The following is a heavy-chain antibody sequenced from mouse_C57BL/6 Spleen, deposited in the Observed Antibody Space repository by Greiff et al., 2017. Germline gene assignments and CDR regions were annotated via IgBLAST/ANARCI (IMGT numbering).Heavy chain of an antibody. J-gene: IGHJ2*01. CDR1: GYTFTDYY. CDR2: INPYNGGT. D-gene: IGHD1-1*01. V-gene: IGHV1-19*01. Sequence: VQLQQSGPVLVKPGASVKMSCKASGYTFTDYYMNWVKQSPGKSLEWIGVINPYNGGTSYNQKFKGKATLTVDKSSSTAYMELNSLTSEDSAVYYCARDYGSLFDYWGQGTTLTVSS. CDR3: ARDYGSLFDY.